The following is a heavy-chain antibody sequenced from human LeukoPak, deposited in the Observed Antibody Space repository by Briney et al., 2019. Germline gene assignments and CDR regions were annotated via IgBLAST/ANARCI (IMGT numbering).Heavy chain of an antibody. J-gene: IGHJ4*02. V-gene: IGHV6-1*01. D-gene: IGHD3-9*01. CDR1: GDSVSSNSAS. Sequence: SQTLSLTCAISGDSVSSNSASWNWIRQSPSGGLEWLGRTYYRSKWYNDYAVSVKSRITINPDTSKNQFSLQLNSVTPEDTAVYYCAREGRGGYFDCFDYWGQGTLVTVSS. CDR2: TYYRSKWYN. CDR3: AREGRGGYFDCFDY.